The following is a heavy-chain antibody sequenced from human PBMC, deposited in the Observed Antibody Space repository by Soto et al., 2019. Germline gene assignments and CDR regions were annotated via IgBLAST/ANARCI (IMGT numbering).Heavy chain of an antibody. J-gene: IGHJ6*02. D-gene: IGHD2-2*02. CDR1: GGTFSSYA. CDR3: ARDPIDCSSTSCYIDYYYGMDV. CDR2: IIPIFGTA. Sequence: SSVKVSCKASGGTFSSYAISWVRQAPGPGLEWMGGIIPIFGTANYAQKFQGRVTITADESTSTAYMELSSLRSEDTAVYYCARDPIDCSSTSCYIDYYYGMDVWGQGTTVTVSS. V-gene: IGHV1-69*13.